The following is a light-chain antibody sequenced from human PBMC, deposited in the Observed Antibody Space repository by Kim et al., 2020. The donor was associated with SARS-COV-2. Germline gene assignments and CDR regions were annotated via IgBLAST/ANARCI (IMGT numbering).Light chain of an antibody. CDR1: QTISNW. Sequence: DIQMNQSPSTLSTFVGDRVTITCRASQTISNWLAWFQQKPGKAPKLLIYKTSNLETGVPSRFSGSGSGTEFTLTISSLQPDDSASYFCQQYNSWPYTFGQGTKLEI. V-gene: IGKV1-5*03. CDR3: QQYNSWPYT. CDR2: KTS. J-gene: IGKJ2*01.